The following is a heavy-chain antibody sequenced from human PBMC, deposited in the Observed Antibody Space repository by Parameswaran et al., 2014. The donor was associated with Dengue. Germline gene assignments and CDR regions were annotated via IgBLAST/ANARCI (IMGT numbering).Heavy chain of an antibody. CDR2: IYHSGST. Sequence: RWIRQPPGKGLEWIGEIYHSGSTNYNPSLKSRVTISVDKSKNQFSLKLSSVTAADTAVYYCARVFRYYDSSGYQNYYYGMDVWGQGTTVTVSS. J-gene: IGHJ6*02. CDR3: ARVFRYYDSSGYQNYYYGMDV. V-gene: IGHV4-4*02. D-gene: IGHD3-22*01.